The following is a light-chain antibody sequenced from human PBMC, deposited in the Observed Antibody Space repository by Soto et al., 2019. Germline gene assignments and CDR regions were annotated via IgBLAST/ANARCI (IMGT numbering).Light chain of an antibody. Sequence: DIQMTQSPSSLSASVGDRVTITCQASQDISNYLNWYQMKLGRAPTLLIYSASTLQSGAPSRFSGGGSGTDFTLTINSLQPEDFATYSCQQSYNAPYTFGQGTMLEIK. CDR3: QQSYNAPYT. CDR2: SAS. J-gene: IGKJ2*01. V-gene: IGKV1-39*01. CDR1: QDISNY.